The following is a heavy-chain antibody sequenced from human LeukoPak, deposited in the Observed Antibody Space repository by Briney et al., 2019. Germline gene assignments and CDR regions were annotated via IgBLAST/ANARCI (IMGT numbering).Heavy chain of an antibody. D-gene: IGHD2-2*01. V-gene: IGHV3-11*06. Sequence: PGGSLRLSCAASGFTFSGYYMSWIRQAPGKGLEGVSDISSSSSYTNYADSVKGRFTISRDNAKNSLYLQMNSLRAEDTAVYYCAREGCSSTSCYSRAAFDIWGQGTMVTVSS. CDR1: GFTFSGYY. CDR2: ISSSSSYT. J-gene: IGHJ3*02. CDR3: AREGCSSTSCYSRAAFDI.